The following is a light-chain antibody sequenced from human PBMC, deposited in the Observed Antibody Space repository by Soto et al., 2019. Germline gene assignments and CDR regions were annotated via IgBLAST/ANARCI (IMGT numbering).Light chain of an antibody. CDR1: SHDIGSYTL. J-gene: IGLJ3*02. Sequence: QSALTQPASVSGSLGQSITITCTGTSHDIGSYTLVSWYQHHPGRAPKLIIYEVTNRPSGVSDRFSGSKSGNTASLTVSGLQAEDEGDYYCSSYVRSSSSWVFGGGTKLTVL. CDR3: SSYVRSSSSWV. V-gene: IGLV2-14*02. CDR2: EVT.